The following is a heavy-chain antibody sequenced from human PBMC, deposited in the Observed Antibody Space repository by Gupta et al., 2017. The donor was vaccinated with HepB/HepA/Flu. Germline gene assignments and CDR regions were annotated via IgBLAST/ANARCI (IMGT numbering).Heavy chain of an antibody. J-gene: IGHJ6*02. D-gene: IGHD3-16*01. V-gene: IGHV3-30*18. CDR2: ISYDESNK. CDR3: AKDVDALITRAYYHSMDV. Sequence: QVQLLESGGGVVQPGRSLRPSRSASGFTFGTSGMHWVGQAPGKGLEWVAVISYDESNKFYGDSVKGRFTISRDNSKNMLWLQMNRLTAEKTAVYFCAKDVDALITRAYYHSMDVWGQGTTVTVSS. CDR1: GFTFGTSG.